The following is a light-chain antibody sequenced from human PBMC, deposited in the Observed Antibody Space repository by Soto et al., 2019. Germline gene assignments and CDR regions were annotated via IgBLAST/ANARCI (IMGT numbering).Light chain of an antibody. CDR1: QSVLYSSNNKKY. V-gene: IGKV4-1*01. J-gene: IGKJ5*01. CDR3: KPYSSIQIT. CDR2: WES. Sequence: DIVMTHSPASLAVSRGGTPPIKCKSSQSVLYSSNNKKYLAWYQQKPGQHTKIIIFWESTREFGVNDRLSGSGSGKDFTLKIRSMQPEDVAVYYCKPYSSIQITVGKGTRVEIK.